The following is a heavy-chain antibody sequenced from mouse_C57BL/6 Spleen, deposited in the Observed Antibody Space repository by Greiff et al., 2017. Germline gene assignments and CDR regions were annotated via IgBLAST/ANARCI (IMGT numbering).Heavy chain of an antibody. J-gene: IGHJ4*01. CDR3: ARAKDDYPYAMGY. CDR1: GYTFTSYG. CDR2: IYPRSGST. V-gene: IGHV1-81*01. Sequence: VQLQQSGAELARPGASVKLSCKASGYTFTSYGISWVKQRTGQGLGWIGEIYPRSGSTYYNEKFKGKATLTADKSSSTAYMELRRLTSEDSAVYFCARAKDDYPYAMGYWGHGTSVTVSS. D-gene: IGHD2-4*01.